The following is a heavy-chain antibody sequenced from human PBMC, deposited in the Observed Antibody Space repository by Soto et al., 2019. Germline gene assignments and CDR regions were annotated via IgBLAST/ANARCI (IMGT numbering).Heavy chain of an antibody. Sequence: PGESLKISCKGPGYSFTSYWIGWVRQMPGKGLEWMGIIYPGDSDTRYSPSFQGQVTISADKSISTAYLQWSSLKASDTAMYYCARPPVKDYYYYGMDVWGQGTTVTVSS. CDR1: GYSFTSYW. J-gene: IGHJ6*02. V-gene: IGHV5-51*01. CDR2: IYPGDSDT. CDR3: ARPPVKDYYYYGMDV.